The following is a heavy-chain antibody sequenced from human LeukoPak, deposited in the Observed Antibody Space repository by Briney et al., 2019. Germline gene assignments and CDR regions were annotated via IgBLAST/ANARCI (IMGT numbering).Heavy chain of an antibody. CDR3: TIGATMVRGVTPFDF. Sequence: PGGSLRLSCAASGFTFSSYAMSWVRQAPGKGLEWVGRIKSKTDGGTTDYAAPVKGRFTISRDDSKNTLYLQMNSLKTEDTAVYYCTIGATMVRGVTPFDFWGQGTLVTVSS. CDR1: GFTFSSYA. D-gene: IGHD3-10*01. V-gene: IGHV3-15*01. J-gene: IGHJ4*02. CDR2: IKSKTDGGTT.